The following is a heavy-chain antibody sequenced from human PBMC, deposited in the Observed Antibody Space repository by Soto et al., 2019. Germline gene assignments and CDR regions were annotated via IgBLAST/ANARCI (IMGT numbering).Heavy chain of an antibody. Sequence: SETLSLTCTVSGGSISSYYWSWIRQPPGKGLEWIGYIYYSGSTNYNPSLKSRVTISVDTSKNQFSLKLSSVTAADTAVYYCARLTPLYSGSYYYFDYWGQGTLVTVSS. CDR3: ARLTPLYSGSYYYFDY. D-gene: IGHD1-26*01. V-gene: IGHV4-59*01. J-gene: IGHJ4*02. CDR2: IYYSGST. CDR1: GGSISSYY.